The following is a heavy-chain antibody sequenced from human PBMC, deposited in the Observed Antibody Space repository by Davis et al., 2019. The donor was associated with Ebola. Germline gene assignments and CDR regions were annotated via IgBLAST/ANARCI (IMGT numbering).Heavy chain of an antibody. CDR1: GFTFSNAW. D-gene: IGHD5-24*01. V-gene: IGHV3-15*01. J-gene: IGHJ4*02. CDR3: ITDGRWPL. CDR2: IKRKNDGGTT. Sequence: GESLKISCEASGFTFSNAWMSWVRQAPGKGLEWVGRIKRKNDGGTTDYAALVKGRFTISRNDSKNTVYLQMNSLKTEDTAVYYCITDGRWPLWGQGNLVTVSS.